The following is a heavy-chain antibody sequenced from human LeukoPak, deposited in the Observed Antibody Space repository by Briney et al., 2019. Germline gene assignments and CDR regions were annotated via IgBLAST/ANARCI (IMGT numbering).Heavy chain of an antibody. CDR1: GGTFSSYA. J-gene: IGHJ4*02. D-gene: IGHD4-17*01. CDR3: ATARDYGDYGYDY. CDR2: IIPIFGTA. Sequence: SVKVSCKASGGTFSSYAISWVRQAPGQGLEWMGGIIPIFGTANYAQKFQGRVTITADESTSTAYMELGSLRSEDTAVYYCATARDYGDYGYDYWGQGTLVTVSS. V-gene: IGHV1-69*01.